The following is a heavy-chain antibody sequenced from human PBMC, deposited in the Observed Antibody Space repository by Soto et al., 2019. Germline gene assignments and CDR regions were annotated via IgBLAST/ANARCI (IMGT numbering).Heavy chain of an antibody. CDR2: IIPIFGTA. CDR1: GGTFSSYA. Sequence: QVQLVQSGAEVKKPGSSVKVSCKASGGTFSSYAISWVRQAPGQGLEWMGGIIPIFGTANYAQKFQGRVTITADESTSTAYMELGSLRSEDTAVYYCARARITMIVVQWYYFDYWGQGTLVTVSS. J-gene: IGHJ4*02. CDR3: ARARITMIVVQWYYFDY. D-gene: IGHD3-22*01. V-gene: IGHV1-69*12.